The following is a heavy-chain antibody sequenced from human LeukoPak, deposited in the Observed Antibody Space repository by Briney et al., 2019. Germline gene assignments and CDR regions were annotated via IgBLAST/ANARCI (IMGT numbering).Heavy chain of an antibody. D-gene: IGHD3-10*01. CDR2: INHSGST. Sequence: PSETLSLTCAVYGGSFSGYYWSWIRQPPGKGLEWIGEINHSGSTNYNPSLKSRVTISVDTSKNQFSLKLSSVTAADTAVYYCALELLWFDRYFDHWGQGTLVTVSS. J-gene: IGHJ4*02. CDR1: GGSFSGYY. V-gene: IGHV4-34*01. CDR3: ALELLWFDRYFDH.